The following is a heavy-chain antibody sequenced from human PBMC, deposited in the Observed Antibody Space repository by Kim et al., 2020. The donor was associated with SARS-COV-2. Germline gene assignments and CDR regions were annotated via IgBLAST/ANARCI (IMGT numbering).Heavy chain of an antibody. CDR2: IYDDGSA. J-gene: IGHJ1*01. CDR1: GASIGSGTYY. D-gene: IGHD1-1*01. CDR3: AKKQAGTMRES. Sequence: SETLSLTCTVSGASIGSGTYYWAWLRQPPGKGLEWIGTIYDDGSAYYNPSLKSRATMSIDTSRNQFSLKVSSVTATDTAMYFCAKKQAGTMRESWG. V-gene: IGHV4-39*01.